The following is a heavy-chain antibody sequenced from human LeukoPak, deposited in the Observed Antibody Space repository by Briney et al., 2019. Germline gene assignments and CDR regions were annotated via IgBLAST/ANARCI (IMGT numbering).Heavy chain of an antibody. J-gene: IGHJ4*02. Sequence: GGSLRLSCAASGFTFSSYAMSWVRQAPGKGLEWVSAISGSGGSTHYADSAKGRFTISRDNSKNTLYLQMNSLRAEDTAVYYCAKRVEYIAAAGTLDYWGQGTLVTVSS. CDR2: ISGSGGST. D-gene: IGHD6-13*01. CDR3: AKRVEYIAAAGTLDY. CDR1: GFTFSSYA. V-gene: IGHV3-23*01.